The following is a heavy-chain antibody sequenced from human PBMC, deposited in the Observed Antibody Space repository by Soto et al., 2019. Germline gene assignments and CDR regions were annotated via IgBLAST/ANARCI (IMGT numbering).Heavy chain of an antibody. CDR1: GFTFSSYA. V-gene: IGHV3-23*01. J-gene: IGHJ4*02. D-gene: IGHD6-13*01. CDR3: AKDPPREITYSSSWRSFDY. Sequence: PGGSLRLSCAASGFTFSSYAMSWVRQAPGKGLEWVSAISGSGGSTYYADSVKGRLTISRDNSKNTLYLQMNSLRAEDTAVYYCAKDPPREITYSSSWRSFDYWGQGTLVTVSS. CDR2: ISGSGGST.